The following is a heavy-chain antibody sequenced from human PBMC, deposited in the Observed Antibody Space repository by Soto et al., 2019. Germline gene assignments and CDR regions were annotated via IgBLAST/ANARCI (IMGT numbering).Heavy chain of an antibody. CDR2: IWYDGSNK. CDR1: GFTCSSYG. D-gene: IGHD6-13*01. CDR3: ARGALYSSSWHFDY. J-gene: IGHJ4*02. Sequence: GGSLRLSCAASGFTCSSYGMPWVRQAPGKGLEWVAVIWYDGSNKYYADSVKGRFTISRDNSKNTLYLQMNSLRAEDTAVYYCARGALYSSSWHFDYWGQGTLVTVSS. V-gene: IGHV3-33*01.